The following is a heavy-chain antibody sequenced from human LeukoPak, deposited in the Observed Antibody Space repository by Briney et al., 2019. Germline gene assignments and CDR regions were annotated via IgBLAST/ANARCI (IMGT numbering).Heavy chain of an antibody. V-gene: IGHV4-59*08. CDR1: GASISGFS. Sequence: SETPSLTPTVSGASISGFSSSCIRQPPRKGLGWFGYIYYSGGTDYNPSLKSRVTISVDTSKNHLSLKLSSVTAADTAVYYCARRSGSGSNIFFDYWGQGTLVTVSS. J-gene: IGHJ4*02. CDR3: ARRSGSGSNIFFDY. D-gene: IGHD3-10*01. CDR2: IYYSGGT.